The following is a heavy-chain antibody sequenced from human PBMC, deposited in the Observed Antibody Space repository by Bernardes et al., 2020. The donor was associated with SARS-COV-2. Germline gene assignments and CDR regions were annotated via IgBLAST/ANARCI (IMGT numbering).Heavy chain of an antibody. Sequence: SETLSLTCTVSGGSISSYYWSWIRQPPGKGLEWIGYIYYSGSTNYNPSLKSRVTISVDTSKNQFSLKLSSVTAADTAVYYCARGGYCSSTSCYFRWWFDPWGQGTLVTVSS. D-gene: IGHD2-2*01. J-gene: IGHJ5*02. CDR1: GGSISSYY. CDR3: ARGGYCSSTSCYFRWWFDP. CDR2: IYYSGST. V-gene: IGHV4-59*01.